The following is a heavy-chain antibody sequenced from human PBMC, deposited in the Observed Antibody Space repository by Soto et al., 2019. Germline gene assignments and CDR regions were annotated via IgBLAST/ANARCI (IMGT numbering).Heavy chain of an antibody. CDR1: GFTFSSYS. V-gene: IGHV3-21*01. D-gene: IGHD2-15*01. Sequence: EVQLVESGGGLVKPGGSLRLSCAASGFTFSSYSMNWVRQAPGKGLEWVSSISSSSSYIYYADSVKGRFTISRDNAKNALYLQMNSLRAEDTAVYYCARGRGAAATDSVQYYGMDVWGQGTTVTVSS. CDR2: ISSSSSYI. CDR3: ARGRGAAATDSVQYYGMDV. J-gene: IGHJ6*02.